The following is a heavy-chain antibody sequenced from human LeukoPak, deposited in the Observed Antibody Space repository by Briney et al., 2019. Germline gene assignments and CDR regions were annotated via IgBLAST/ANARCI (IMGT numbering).Heavy chain of an antibody. CDR3: AREGVGEWEPPYYYYYMDV. J-gene: IGHJ6*03. V-gene: IGHV4-61*02. CDR1: GGSINSGSYY. CDR2: IYTSGST. D-gene: IGHD1-26*01. Sequence: SETLSLTCTVSGGSINSGSYYWSWIRQPAGKGLEWIGRIYTSGSTNYNPSLKSRVTISVDTSKNQFSLKLSSVTAADTAVYYCAREGVGEWEPPYYYYYMDVWGKGTTVTVSS.